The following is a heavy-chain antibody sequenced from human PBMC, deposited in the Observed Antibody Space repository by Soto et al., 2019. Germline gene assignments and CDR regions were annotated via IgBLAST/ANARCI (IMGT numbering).Heavy chain of an antibody. J-gene: IGHJ4*02. Sequence: EVQLVESGGGLVQPGGSLRLSCAASGFTFSSYWMHWVRQAPGKGLVWVSRINSDGSSISYADSVKGRFTISRDNAKNTLYLQMSSLRAEDTAVYYCAKRTSMSGNYYFDYWGQGTLLTVSS. CDR1: GFTFSSYW. CDR3: AKRTSMSGNYYFDY. CDR2: INSDGSSI. D-gene: IGHD3-10*01. V-gene: IGHV3-74*01.